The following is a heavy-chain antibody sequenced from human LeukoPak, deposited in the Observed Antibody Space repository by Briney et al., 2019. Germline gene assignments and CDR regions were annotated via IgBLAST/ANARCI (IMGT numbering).Heavy chain of an antibody. J-gene: IGHJ4*02. D-gene: IGHD3-22*01. CDR3: ARDAGRIYYDSSGYYFDY. V-gene: IGHV3-7*01. CDR1: GFTFSRYW. Sequence: GGSLRLSCAASGFTFSRYWMSWVRQAPGKGLEWVANIKQDGSEKDYVDSVKGRFTISRDNAKNSLYLQMNRLRADDTAVYYCARDAGRIYYDSSGYYFDYWGQGTLVTVSS. CDR2: IKQDGSEK.